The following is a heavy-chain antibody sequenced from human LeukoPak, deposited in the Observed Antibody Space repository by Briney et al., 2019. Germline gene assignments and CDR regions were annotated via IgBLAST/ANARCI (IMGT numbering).Heavy chain of an antibody. J-gene: IGHJ4*02. CDR2: IYYSGST. V-gene: IGHV4-39*07. D-gene: IGHD5-12*01. CDR1: GGSISSSSYY. CDR3: ARYRGASGYHFDY. Sequence: SETLSLTCTVSGGSISSSSYYWGWIRQPPGKGREWIGSIYYSGSTYYNPSLKSRFTMSGDKSKNQFSLKRSSVTAPETPTDDCARYRGASGYHFDYWGQGTLVTVSS.